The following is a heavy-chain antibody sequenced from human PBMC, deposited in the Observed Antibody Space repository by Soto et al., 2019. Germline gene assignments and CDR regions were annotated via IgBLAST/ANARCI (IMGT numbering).Heavy chain of an antibody. CDR1: AFTFSRYG. CDR3: ATLAGYSYGYPFDY. D-gene: IGHD5-18*01. CDR2: IWYDGNNK. Sequence: PGGSLRLSCAASAFTFSRYGMHWVRRAPGKGLEWVAVIWYDGNNKYYADSVKGRFTISRDNSKSTLYLQMNSLRAEDTAVYYCATLAGYSYGYPFDYWGQGTLVTVSS. V-gene: IGHV3-33*01. J-gene: IGHJ4*02.